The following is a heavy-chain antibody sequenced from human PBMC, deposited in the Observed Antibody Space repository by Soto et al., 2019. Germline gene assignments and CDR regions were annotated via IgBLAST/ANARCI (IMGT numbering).Heavy chain of an antibody. CDR2: ISATTGNT. J-gene: IGHJ4*02. D-gene: IGHD2-15*01. CDR1: GFNFSIYS. V-gene: IGHV3-23*01. CDR3: AIDSDGGY. Sequence: EVRLSESGGGLVQPGESLRLSCAASGFNFSIYSMIWVRQAPGKGLEWVSGISATTGNTYYTNSVKGRFTISRDNFENTLFLQMNNMRAEDKALYYCAIDSDGGYWGQGTLVTVSS.